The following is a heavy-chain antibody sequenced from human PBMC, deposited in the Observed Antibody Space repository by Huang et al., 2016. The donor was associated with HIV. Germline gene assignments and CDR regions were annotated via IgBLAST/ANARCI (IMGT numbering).Heavy chain of an antibody. CDR2: IHYNGTT. V-gene: IGHV4-34*01. Sequence: QVQLHQWGAGLVKPSETLSLTCAVYGGSLSDYYWSWVRQPQGKGLEGIGEIHYNGTTNNNPSLKGRVIMSRDAAKNQFSLKMWSATAADTAVYYGARVRRGYGYAWDYYGLDVWGQGTTVFVSS. J-gene: IGHJ6*02. CDR3: ARVRRGYGYAWDYYGLDV. D-gene: IGHD3-16*01. CDR1: GGSLSDYY.